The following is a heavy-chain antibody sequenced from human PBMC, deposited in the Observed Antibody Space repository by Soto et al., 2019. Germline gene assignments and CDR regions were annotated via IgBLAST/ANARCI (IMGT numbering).Heavy chain of an antibody. Sequence: QVQLVESGGGVVQPGRSLRLSCAASAFTFNRYGMHWVRQAPGKGLEWVAVISYDGSNRDYVDSVKGRFTISRDNSKNTLYLQMNSLRADDTAVYYCAKDPNYADYGVLGHFQHWGQGTLVTVSS. CDR2: ISYDGSNR. CDR1: AFTFNRYG. CDR3: AKDPNYADYGVLGHFQH. V-gene: IGHV3-30*18. D-gene: IGHD4-17*01. J-gene: IGHJ1*01.